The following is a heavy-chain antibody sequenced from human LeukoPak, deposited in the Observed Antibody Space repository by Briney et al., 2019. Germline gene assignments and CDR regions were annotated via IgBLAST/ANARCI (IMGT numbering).Heavy chain of an antibody. Sequence: GGSLRLSCAASGFTFSSYAMSWVRQAPGKGLEWVSTINSHGDSTYYADSVKGRFTISRSNSRNTLYLQMSTLRAEDTAVYYCATSSTLIVVVPTAIRDYWGQGTLVTVSA. CDR3: ATSSTLIVVVPTAIRDY. CDR2: INSHGDST. V-gene: IGHV3-23*01. CDR1: GFTFSSYA. D-gene: IGHD2-2*02. J-gene: IGHJ4*02.